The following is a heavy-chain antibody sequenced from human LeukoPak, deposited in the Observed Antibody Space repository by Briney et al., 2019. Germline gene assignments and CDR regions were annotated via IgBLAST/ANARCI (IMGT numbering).Heavy chain of an antibody. CDR1: GFTLSSFW. CDR2: IKYDGSEK. Sequence: GGSLRLSCAVSGFTLSSFWMTWVRQAPGKGLEWVASIKYDGSEKKYVDSVEGRFTISRDNAKNSLYLQMNSLRAEDTAVYYCARSFDGYNYFYYWGQGTLVTVSS. CDR3: ARSFDGYNYFYY. D-gene: IGHD5-24*01. V-gene: IGHV3-7*01. J-gene: IGHJ4*02.